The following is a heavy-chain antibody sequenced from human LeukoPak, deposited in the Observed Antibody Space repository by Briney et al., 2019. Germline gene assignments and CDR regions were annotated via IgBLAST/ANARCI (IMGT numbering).Heavy chain of an antibody. CDR2: ISSSSSTI. CDR1: GFTFSSYS. Sequence: GGSLRLSCAASGFTFSSYSMNWVRQAPGKGLEWVSYISSSSSTIYYADSVKGRFTISRDNSKNTLYLQMNSLRAEDTAVYYCAKELHYYGSGSYPDAFDIWGQGTMVTVSS. V-gene: IGHV3-48*01. CDR3: AKELHYYGSGSYPDAFDI. J-gene: IGHJ3*02. D-gene: IGHD3-10*01.